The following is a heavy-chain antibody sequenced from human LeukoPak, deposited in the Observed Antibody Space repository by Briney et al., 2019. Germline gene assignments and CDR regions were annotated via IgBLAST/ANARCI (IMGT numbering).Heavy chain of an antibody. CDR3: ARVRAGGYFDY. Sequence: GGSLRLSCAASGFTFSSYSMNWVRQAPGKGLEWVSFILSSSSSIYYADSVKGRFTISRDNAKNSLYLQMNSLRDKDTAVYYCARVRAGGYFDYWGQGTLVTVSS. CDR2: ILSSSSSI. CDR1: GFTFSSYS. J-gene: IGHJ4*02. D-gene: IGHD4-23*01. V-gene: IGHV3-48*02.